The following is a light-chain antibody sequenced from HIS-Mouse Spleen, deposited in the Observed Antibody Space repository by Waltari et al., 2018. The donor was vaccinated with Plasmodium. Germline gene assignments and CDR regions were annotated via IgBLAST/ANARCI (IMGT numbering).Light chain of an antibody. CDR3: YSTDSSGNHRV. CDR2: EDG. Sequence: SYELTQPPSVSVSPGQTARITCSGDALPKKYAYWYQPKSGQAPVLVIYEDGKRPSGIPGRFSGSSAGTMATLTISGAQVEDEADYYCYSTDSSGNHRVFGGGTKLTVL. CDR1: ALPKKY. J-gene: IGLJ3*02. V-gene: IGLV3-10*01.